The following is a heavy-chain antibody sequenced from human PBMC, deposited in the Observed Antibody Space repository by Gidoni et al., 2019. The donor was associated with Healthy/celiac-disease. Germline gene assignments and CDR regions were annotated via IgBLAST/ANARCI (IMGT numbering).Heavy chain of an antibody. CDR3: AKVTTHYYDSSGSFDY. J-gene: IGHJ4*02. CDR1: GFTFDVYA. Sequence: EVQLVESGGGLVQPGRSLRLSCAASGFTFDVYAMHWVRQAPGKGLEWVSGISWNSGSIGYADSVKGRFTISRDNAKNSLYLQMNSLRAEDTALYYCAKVTTHYYDSSGSFDYWGQGTLVTVSS. V-gene: IGHV3-9*01. CDR2: ISWNSGSI. D-gene: IGHD3-22*01.